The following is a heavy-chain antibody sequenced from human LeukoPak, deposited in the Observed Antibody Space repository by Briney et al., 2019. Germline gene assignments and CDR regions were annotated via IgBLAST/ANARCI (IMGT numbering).Heavy chain of an antibody. CDR2: INHSGST. CDR3: ARGDYGDYGKNFDY. D-gene: IGHD4-17*01. CDR1: GGSISGSSYY. Sequence: SSETLSLTCTVSGGSISGSSYYWSWIRQPPGKGLEWIGEINHSGSTNYNPSLKSRVTISVDTSKNQFSLKLSSVTAADTAVYYCARGDYGDYGKNFDYWGQGTLVTVSS. V-gene: IGHV4-39*07. J-gene: IGHJ4*02.